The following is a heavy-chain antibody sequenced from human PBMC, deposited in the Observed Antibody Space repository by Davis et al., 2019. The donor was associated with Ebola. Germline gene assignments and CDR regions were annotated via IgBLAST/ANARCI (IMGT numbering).Heavy chain of an antibody. V-gene: IGHV3-48*01. CDR3: ARGDAVCDY. Sequence: GESLKISCAASGFTFSSYGMNWVRQAPGKGLEWVSYISSSSSTIYYADSVKGRFTISRDNAKNSLYLQMNSLRAEDTAVYYCARGDAVCDYWGQGTLVTVSS. CDR1: GFTFSSYG. CDR2: ISSSSSTI. D-gene: IGHD2-21*02. J-gene: IGHJ4*02.